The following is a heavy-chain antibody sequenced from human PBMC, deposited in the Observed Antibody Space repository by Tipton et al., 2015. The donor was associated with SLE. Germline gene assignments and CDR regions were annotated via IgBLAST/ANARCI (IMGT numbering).Heavy chain of an antibody. CDR2: VYSSGST. Sequence: LRLSCTVSGGSISGYYWSWIRQPAGKGLEWIGRVYSSGSTIYNPSIKSRITLSLDTSKNQFSLRVNSATAADTAVYYCARGGGSYYDYWGQGTLVAVSS. D-gene: IGHD1-26*01. CDR3: ARGGGSYYDY. CDR1: GGSISGYY. V-gene: IGHV4-4*07. J-gene: IGHJ4*02.